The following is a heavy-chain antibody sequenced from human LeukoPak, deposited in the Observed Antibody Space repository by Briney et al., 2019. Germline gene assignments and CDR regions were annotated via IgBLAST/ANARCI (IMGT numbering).Heavy chain of an antibody. CDR2: INHSGST. CDR1: GGSFSGYY. J-gene: IGHJ4*02. CDR3: ARGGGSSSFAFDY. V-gene: IGHV4-34*01. Sequence: PSETLSLTCAVYGGSFSGYYWSWIRQPPGKGREWSGEINHSGSTNYNPSLKGRFTISVDTSKNQFSLKLSSVAAADTAVYYCARGGGSSSFAFDYWGQGTLVTVSS. D-gene: IGHD6-6*01.